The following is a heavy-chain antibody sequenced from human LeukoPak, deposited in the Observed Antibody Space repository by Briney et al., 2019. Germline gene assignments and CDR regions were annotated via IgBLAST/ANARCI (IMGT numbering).Heavy chain of an antibody. CDR3: ARGRLLLWFGDISPWNWFDP. Sequence: ASVKVSCKASGYTFTSYGISWVRQAPGQGLEWMGWISAYNGNTNYAQKLQGRVTMTTDTSTSTAYMELRSLRSDDTAVYYCARGRLLLWFGDISPWNWFDPWGQGTLVTVSS. CDR2: ISAYNGNT. CDR1: GYTFTSYG. D-gene: IGHD3-10*01. J-gene: IGHJ5*02. V-gene: IGHV1-18*01.